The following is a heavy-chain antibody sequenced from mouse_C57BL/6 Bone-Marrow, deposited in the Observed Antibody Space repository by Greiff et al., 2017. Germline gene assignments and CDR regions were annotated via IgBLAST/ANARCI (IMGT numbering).Heavy chain of an antibody. CDR3: SAFNGNYFDL. CDR1: GFTIKDDY. Sequence: VQLQQSGAELVRPGASVKLSCTASGFTIKDDYIHWVKQRPEQGLEWIGWIDPDIGDTNYNSKFKGKATITSDTSSNTAYLQLSSLTSEDTADYYCSAFNGNYFDLWDRGTPLTVAS. V-gene: IGHV14-4*01. J-gene: IGHJ2*01. CDR2: IDPDIGDT. D-gene: IGHD2-1*01.